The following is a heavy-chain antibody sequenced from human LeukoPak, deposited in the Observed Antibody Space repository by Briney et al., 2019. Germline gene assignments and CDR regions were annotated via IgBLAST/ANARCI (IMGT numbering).Heavy chain of an antibody. CDR3: ARESSSGDAFDI. V-gene: IGHV1-2*02. CDR2: INPNSGGT. Sequence: GASVKVSCKASGYTFTGYYMHWVRQATGQGLEWMGWINPNSGGTNYAQKFQGRVTMTRDTSISTAYMELSRLRCYDTAVYYCARESSSGDAFDIWGQGTMVTVSS. J-gene: IGHJ3*02. D-gene: IGHD6-19*01. CDR1: GYTFTGYY.